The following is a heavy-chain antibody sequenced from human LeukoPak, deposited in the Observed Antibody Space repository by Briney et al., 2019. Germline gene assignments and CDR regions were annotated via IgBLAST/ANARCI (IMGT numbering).Heavy chain of an antibody. CDR1: GFTFSSYG. CDR2: IRYDGSNK. D-gene: IGHD3-22*01. CDR3: VKVLKLLLSPFDY. Sequence: GGSLRLSCAASGFTFSSYGMHWVRQAPGKGLEWVAFIRYDGSNKYYADSVKGRFTISRDNSKNTLYLQMNSLRAEDTAVYYCVKVLKLLLSPFDYWGQGTLVTVSS. J-gene: IGHJ4*02. V-gene: IGHV3-30*02.